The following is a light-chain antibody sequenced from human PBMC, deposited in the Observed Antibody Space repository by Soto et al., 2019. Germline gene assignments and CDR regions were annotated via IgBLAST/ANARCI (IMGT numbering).Light chain of an antibody. CDR3: KQYLTYI. CDR2: EPS. Sequence: DIQMTQSPSTLSASVGDTVTITCRASQSISSWLAWYQQKAGKAPRLLIYEPSDLESGVPSRFSGSGSGTEFTLTISSLQPDDFATYCCKQYLTYIFGRGTKLEI. CDR1: QSISSW. V-gene: IGKV1-5*01. J-gene: IGKJ2*01.